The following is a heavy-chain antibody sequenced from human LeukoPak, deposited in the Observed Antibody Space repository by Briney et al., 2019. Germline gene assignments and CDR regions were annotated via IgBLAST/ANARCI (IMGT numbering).Heavy chain of an antibody. J-gene: IGHJ4*02. Sequence: GGSLRLSCAASGFTFSSYAMHWVRQAPGKGLEWVAVISYDGSNEYYADSVKGRFTISRDNSKNTLYLQMNSLRAEDTAVYYCAREYCSSTSCSGGAFFDYWGQGTLVTVSS. CDR1: GFTFSSYA. CDR2: ISYDGSNE. D-gene: IGHD2-2*01. V-gene: IGHV3-30*01. CDR3: AREYCSSTSCSGGAFFDY.